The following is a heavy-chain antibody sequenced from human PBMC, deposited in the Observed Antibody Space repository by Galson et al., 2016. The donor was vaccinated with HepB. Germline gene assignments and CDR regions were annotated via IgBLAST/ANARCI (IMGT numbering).Heavy chain of an antibody. D-gene: IGHD3-10*01. Sequence: SVKVSCKASGYNFISFHLHWVRQAPGQGLERVGIINPEGGSTIHAQKFQGRVTMTRDTSTSTVYLELSSLRSEDTAVYYCARASLWFGELFSDGMDVWGQGTTVTVSS. CDR1: GYNFISFH. CDR2: INPEGGST. V-gene: IGHV1-46*01. CDR3: ARASLWFGELFSDGMDV. J-gene: IGHJ6*02.